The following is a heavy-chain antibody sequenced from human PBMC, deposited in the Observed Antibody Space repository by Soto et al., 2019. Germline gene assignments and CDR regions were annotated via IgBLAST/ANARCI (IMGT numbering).Heavy chain of an antibody. Sequence: SETLSLTCAVYCGSFSGYYWSWIRQPPGKGLEWIGEINHSGTTNYNPSLKSRVTMSVDTSKNQFSLKLSSVTAADTAVYYCTDMRGQWLPRDWGQGILVTVSS. V-gene: IGHV4-34*01. CDR1: CGSFSGYY. CDR2: INHSGTT. D-gene: IGHD6-19*01. CDR3: TDMRGQWLPRD. J-gene: IGHJ4*02.